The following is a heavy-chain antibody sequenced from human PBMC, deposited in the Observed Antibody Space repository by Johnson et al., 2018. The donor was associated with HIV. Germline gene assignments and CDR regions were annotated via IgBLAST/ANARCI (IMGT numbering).Heavy chain of an antibody. V-gene: IGHV3-23*04. CDR2: ISGSGGST. J-gene: IGHJ3*01. CDR1: GLTFSSYG. D-gene: IGHD3-9*01. Sequence: VQLVESGGGLVQPGGSLRLSCVASGLTFSSYGMSWVRQAPGKGPEWVSGISGSGGSTYYADCVKGRFTIPRDNSKSTLFLQMNSLRAEDTAAYYCAKAEDILTGYYKGFDAFDVWGQGTMVSVS. CDR3: AKAEDILTGYYKGFDAFDV.